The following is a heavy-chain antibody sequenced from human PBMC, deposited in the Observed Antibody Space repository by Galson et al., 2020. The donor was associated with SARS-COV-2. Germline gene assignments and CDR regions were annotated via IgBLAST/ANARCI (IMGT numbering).Heavy chain of an antibody. J-gene: IGHJ4*02. V-gene: IGHV3-53*01. CDR1: GFTVSNNF. Sequence: GGSLRLSCAASGFTVSNNFMNWVRQAPGKGLEWVSVIYGDGSTYYADSVRGRFTISRDNSKNTLYLQMNSLRAEDTALYYCARDLRGSSGYAAFDYWGQGTLVTVSS. CDR3: ARDLRGSSGYAAFDY. D-gene: IGHD3-22*01. CDR2: IYGDGST.